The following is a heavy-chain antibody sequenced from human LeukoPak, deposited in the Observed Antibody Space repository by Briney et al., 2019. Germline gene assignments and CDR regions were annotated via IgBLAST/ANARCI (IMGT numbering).Heavy chain of an antibody. J-gene: IGHJ4*02. D-gene: IGHD2-21*02. Sequence: SETLSLTCAVYGASFSGYYGSWIRQPPGKGLEWIGEISHSGTTNYNPSLKSRVTMSVDTSKNQFSLKLSSVTAADTAVYYCAREGGSYCGGDCYSYYFDYWGQGTLVTVSS. CDR1: GASFSGYY. CDR3: AREGGSYCGGDCYSYYFDY. CDR2: ISHSGTT. V-gene: IGHV4-34*01.